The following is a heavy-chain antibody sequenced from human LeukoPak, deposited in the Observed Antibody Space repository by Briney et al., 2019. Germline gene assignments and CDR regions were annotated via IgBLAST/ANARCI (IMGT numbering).Heavy chain of an antibody. D-gene: IGHD4-23*01. J-gene: IGHJ6*02. CDR3: ARETLGGRGYYYYGMDV. Sequence: ASVKVSCKASGGTFNSYAISWVRQAPGQGLEWMGGIIPIFGTANYVQKFQGRVTITADESTSTAYMELSSLRSEDTAVYYCARETLGGRGYYYYGMDVWGQGTTVTVSS. CDR1: GGTFNSYA. CDR2: IIPIFGTA. V-gene: IGHV1-69*13.